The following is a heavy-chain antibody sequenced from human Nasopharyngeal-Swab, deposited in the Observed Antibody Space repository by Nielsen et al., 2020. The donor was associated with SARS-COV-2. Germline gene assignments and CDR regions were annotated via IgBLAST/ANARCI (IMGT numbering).Heavy chain of an antibody. V-gene: IGHV3-30-3*01. CDR3: ARPYSGSYWSYFDY. CDR2: ISYDGSNK. CDR1: GFTFSSYA. Sequence: GESLEISCAASGFTFSSYAMHWVRPAPGKGLEWVAVISYDGSNKYYADSVKGRFTISRDNSKNTLYLQMNSLRAEDTAVYYCARPYSGSYWSYFDYWGQGTLVTVSS. D-gene: IGHD1-26*01. J-gene: IGHJ4*02.